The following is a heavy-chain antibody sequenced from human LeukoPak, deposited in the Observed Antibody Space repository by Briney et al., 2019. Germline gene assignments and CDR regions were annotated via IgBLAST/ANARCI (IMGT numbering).Heavy chain of an antibody. V-gene: IGHV4-39*01. CDR2: IYYSGSP. Sequence: PSETLSLTCSVSGGSISSSPYYWGWIRQPPGKGLEWIGSIYYSGSPYYSPSLKSPVTISVDTSKNQFSLKLTSVTAADTAVYYCARQDRGMVTYYSYYYMDVWGKGTTVTVSS. J-gene: IGHJ6*03. CDR3: ARQDRGMVTYYSYYYMDV. CDR1: GGSISSSPYY. D-gene: IGHD5-18*01.